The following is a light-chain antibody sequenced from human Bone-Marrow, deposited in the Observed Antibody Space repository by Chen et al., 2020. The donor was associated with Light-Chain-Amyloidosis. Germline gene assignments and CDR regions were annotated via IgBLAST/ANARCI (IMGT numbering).Light chain of an antibody. CDR3: QVWDMSSDRPV. CDR1: NIGSNS. V-gene: IGLV3-21*02. Sequence: SYVLTQPSSVSVAPGPAATIACGGNNIGSNSVHWYQQTPGQAPLLVVYDDSDRPSGIPERWSGSNSGNTATLTISRVEAGDEADYYCQVWDMSSDRPVFGGGTKLTVL. J-gene: IGLJ3*02. CDR2: DDS.